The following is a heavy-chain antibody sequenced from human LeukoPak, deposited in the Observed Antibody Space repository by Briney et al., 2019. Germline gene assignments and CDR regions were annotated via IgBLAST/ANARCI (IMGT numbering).Heavy chain of an antibody. D-gene: IGHD6-13*01. CDR1: GGSFSGYY. CDR3: ARGRLAAAGTSDS. J-gene: IGHJ4*02. Sequence: SETLSLTYAVYGGSFSGYYWSWIRQPPGKGLEWIGEINHSGSTNYNPSLKSRVTISVDTSKNQFSLKLSSVTAADTAVYYCARGRLAAAGTSDSWGQGTLVTVSS. V-gene: IGHV4-34*01. CDR2: INHSGST.